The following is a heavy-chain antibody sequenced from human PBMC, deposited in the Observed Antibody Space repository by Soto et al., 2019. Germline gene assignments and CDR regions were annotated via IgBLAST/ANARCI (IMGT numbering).Heavy chain of an antibody. CDR2: ISYDGSNK. D-gene: IGHD6-19*01. V-gene: IGHV3-30*18. J-gene: IGHJ3*02. CDR1: GFTFSSYG. CDR3: AKDLHPSMAVAGTDAFDI. Sequence: TGGSLRLSCAASGFTFSSYGMHWVRQAPGKGLEWVAVISYDGSNKYYADSVKGRFTISRDNSKNTLYLQMNSLRAEDTAVYYCAKDLHPSMAVAGTDAFDIWGQGTMVTVSS.